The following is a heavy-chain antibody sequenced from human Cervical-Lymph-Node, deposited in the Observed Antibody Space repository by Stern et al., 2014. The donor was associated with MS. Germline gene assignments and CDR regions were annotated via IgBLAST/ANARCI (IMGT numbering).Heavy chain of an antibody. D-gene: IGHD5-24*01. CDR3: ARGSVEMATIPDY. V-gene: IGHV4-59*01. J-gene: IGHJ4*02. Sequence: QVQLQESGPGLVKPSETLSLTCTVSGGSISSYYWSWIRQPPGKGLEWIGYIYYSGSTNYNPSLKSRVTISVDTSKNKFSLKLSSVTAADTAVYYCARGSVEMATIPDYWGQGTLVTVSS. CDR1: GGSISSYY. CDR2: IYYSGST.